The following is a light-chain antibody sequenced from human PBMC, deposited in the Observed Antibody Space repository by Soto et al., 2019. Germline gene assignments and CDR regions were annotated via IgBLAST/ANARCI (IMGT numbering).Light chain of an antibody. V-gene: IGKV1-27*01. J-gene: IGKJ3*01. Sequence: IQMTQSQSSLSASVGDRVTITCRASQPISNSLAWYQQKPGKVPKVLIYAASTLQSGVPSRFSGSGSGTDFTLTISSLQPEDVATYYCQKYYSAPCTFGPGTKLDIK. CDR3: QKYYSAPCT. CDR1: QPISNS. CDR2: AAS.